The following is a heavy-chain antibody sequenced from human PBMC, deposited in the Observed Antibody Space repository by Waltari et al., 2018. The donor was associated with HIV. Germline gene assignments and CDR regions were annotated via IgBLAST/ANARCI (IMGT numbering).Heavy chain of an antibody. CDR1: GGSISSGGYY. D-gene: IGHD3-10*01. Sequence: QVQLQESGPGLVKSSQTLSLTCTVSGGSISSGGYYWNWNRQHPWKGLEWIEYIQHSGRTYYIPSLKSRVSISVTTSKNQFSLNLTSVTSADTAVYYCARVSDSYGTVFEYWGQGTLVSVSS. CDR3: ARVSDSYGTVFEY. V-gene: IGHV4-31*03. CDR2: IQHSGRT. J-gene: IGHJ4*02.